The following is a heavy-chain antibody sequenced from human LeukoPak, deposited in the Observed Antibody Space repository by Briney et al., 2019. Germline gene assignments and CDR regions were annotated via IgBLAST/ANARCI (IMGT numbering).Heavy chain of an antibody. J-gene: IGHJ4*02. CDR3: AGELYDPNWNGEYYFDY. Sequence: SVKVSCKASGGTFSSYAISWVRQAPGQGLEWMGGIIPIFGTANYAQKFQGRVTITADESTSTAYMELSSLRSEDTAVYYCAGELYDPNWNGEYYFDYWGQGTLVTVS. CDR2: IIPIFGTA. CDR1: GGTFSSYA. V-gene: IGHV1-69*01. D-gene: IGHD1-1*01.